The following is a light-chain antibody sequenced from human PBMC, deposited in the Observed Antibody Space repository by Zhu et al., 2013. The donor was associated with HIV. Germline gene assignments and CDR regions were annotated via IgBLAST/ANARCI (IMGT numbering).Light chain of an antibody. Sequence: QSALTQPASVSGSPGQSITLSCTGTSTDIGGYNYVSWYRQHPGKAPKLIMYGVNNRPSGVSNRFSGSKSGNTASLTISGLQAEDEAHYYCSSYTSKSTLALFGGGTRLTVL. CDR2: GVN. CDR3: SSYTSKSTLAL. J-gene: IGLJ3*02. CDR1: STDIGGYNY. V-gene: IGLV2-14*03.